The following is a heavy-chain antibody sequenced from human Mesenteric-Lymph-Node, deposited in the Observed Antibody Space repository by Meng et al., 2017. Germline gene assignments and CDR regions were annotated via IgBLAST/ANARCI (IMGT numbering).Heavy chain of an antibody. J-gene: IGHJ4*02. CDR2: IYKDGSTK. Sequence: GGSLRLSCAASGFTFRDYWMSWVRQAPGKGLEWLANIYKDGSTKFYLDSVKGRFTISRDNAKSSLFLQMNSLTVEDTAVYYCATSFDSAGNDWGQGTLVTVSS. CDR3: ATSFDSAGND. D-gene: IGHD6-19*01. CDR1: GFTFRDYW. V-gene: IGHV3-7*01.